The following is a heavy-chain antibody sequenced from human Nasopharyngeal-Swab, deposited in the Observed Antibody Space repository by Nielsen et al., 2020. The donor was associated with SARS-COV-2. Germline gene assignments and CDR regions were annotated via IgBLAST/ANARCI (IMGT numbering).Heavy chain of an antibody. V-gene: IGHV3-23*01. Sequence: GSLRLSCAASGFTVDKYYMHWVRQAPGNGLEPVSSFIGRGDTTYFADSVRGRLTNSRDNSRKTLDLQMTSLRVEDTAVYYCANGAYFMLITDVRGQGTTVTVSS. CDR1: GFTVDKYY. D-gene: IGHD2-8*01. CDR2: FIGRGDTT. J-gene: IGHJ6*02. CDR3: ANGAYFMLITDV.